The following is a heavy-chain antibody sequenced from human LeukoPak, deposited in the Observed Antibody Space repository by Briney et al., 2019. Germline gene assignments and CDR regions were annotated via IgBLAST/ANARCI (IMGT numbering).Heavy chain of an antibody. J-gene: IGHJ5*02. V-gene: IGHV3-33*01. CDR1: GFTFSSYG. Sequence: PGGSLRLSCAASGFTFSSYGMHWVRQAPGKGLEWVAVIWYDGSEKYYADSVKGRFTISRDNSKNTLFLQMSSLTAEDTAVYYCARWSCDHWGQGTLVTASS. CDR2: IWYDGSEK. CDR3: ARWSCDH.